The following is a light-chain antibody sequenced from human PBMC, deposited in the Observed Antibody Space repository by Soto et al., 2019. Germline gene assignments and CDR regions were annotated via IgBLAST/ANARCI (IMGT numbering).Light chain of an antibody. Sequence: EILLTQSPGTLSLSPGDRATLSCRASQSVSSNYLAWYRQKPGQAPRLLIHGASSRANGIPDRFSGSGSGTDFTLTIRRLEPEDFAVYYCHQYGSSPQTFGQGTKVEIK. J-gene: IGKJ1*01. CDR2: GAS. CDR3: HQYGSSPQT. V-gene: IGKV3-20*01. CDR1: QSVSSNY.